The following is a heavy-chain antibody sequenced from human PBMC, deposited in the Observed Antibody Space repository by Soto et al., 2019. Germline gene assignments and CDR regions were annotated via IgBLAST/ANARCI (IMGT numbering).Heavy chain of an antibody. D-gene: IGHD6-13*01. Sequence: GSLRRSCAASGFTFSSYAMSCVRQAPGKGLEWVSAISGSGGSTYYADSVKGRFTISRDNSKNTLYLQMNSLRAEDTAVYYCGNAGIAPAGRPYFDYWGQGTLVTVSS. CDR2: ISGSGGST. J-gene: IGHJ4*02. CDR1: GFTFSSYA. CDR3: GNAGIAPAGRPYFDY. V-gene: IGHV3-23*01.